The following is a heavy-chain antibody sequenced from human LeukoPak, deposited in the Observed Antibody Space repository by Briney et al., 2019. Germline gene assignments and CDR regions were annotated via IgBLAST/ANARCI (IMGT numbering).Heavy chain of an antibody. CDR1: GFTFSSYS. V-gene: IGHV3-21*01. CDR3: ARAPGMATTGNFDY. J-gene: IGHJ4*02. CDR2: ISSSSSYI. D-gene: IGHD5-24*01. Sequence: GGSLRLSCAASGFTFSSYSMNWVRQAPGKGLECFSSISSSSSYIYYADSVKGRFTISRDNAKNSLYLHMNSLRAEDTAVYYCARAPGMATTGNFDYWGQGTLVTVSS.